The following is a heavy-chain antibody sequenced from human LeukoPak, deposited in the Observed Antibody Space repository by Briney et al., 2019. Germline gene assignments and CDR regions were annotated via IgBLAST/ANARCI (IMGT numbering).Heavy chain of an antibody. CDR3: ARVKRQWLVFYPTEKQYMDV. CDR1: GFTFSSYS. Sequence: GGSLRLSCAASGFTFSSYSMNWVRQAPGKGLEWVSYISSSSSTIYYADSVKGRFTISRDNAKNSLYLQMNSLRAEDTAVYYCARVKRQWLVFYPTEKQYMDVWGKGTTVTVSS. D-gene: IGHD6-19*01. V-gene: IGHV3-48*01. CDR2: ISSSSSTI. J-gene: IGHJ6*03.